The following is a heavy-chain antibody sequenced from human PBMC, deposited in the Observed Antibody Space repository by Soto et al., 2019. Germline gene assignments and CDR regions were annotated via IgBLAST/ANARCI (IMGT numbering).Heavy chain of an antibody. J-gene: IGHJ6*02. D-gene: IGHD3-10*01. Sequence: QVQLVESGGGVVQPGRSLRLSCAASGFTFSNYGMHWVRQAPGKGLEWVAVILNDGSNRYHADSVKDRFTISRDNSKNMLYLQMNIRRAENTAVYYCARDDEYSGNGMDVWGQGTTVTVS. CDR2: ILNDGSNR. CDR1: GFTFSNYG. CDR3: ARDDEYSGNGMDV. V-gene: IGHV3-33*01.